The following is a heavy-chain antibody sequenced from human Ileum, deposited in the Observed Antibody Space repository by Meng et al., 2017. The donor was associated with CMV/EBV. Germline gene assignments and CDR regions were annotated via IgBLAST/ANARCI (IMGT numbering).Heavy chain of an antibody. CDR1: GFIVSSNY. Sequence: GESLKISCAASGFIVSSNYMNWVRQAPGKGLEWVSVIYSDGKIYYAASGKGRFTISRDNSKNTLDLQMNSMTSEDTAVYYCARGGGYYPIDHWGQGTLVTVSS. J-gene: IGHJ4*02. D-gene: IGHD3-22*01. CDR3: ARGGGYYPIDH. CDR2: IYSDGKI. V-gene: IGHV3-66*02.